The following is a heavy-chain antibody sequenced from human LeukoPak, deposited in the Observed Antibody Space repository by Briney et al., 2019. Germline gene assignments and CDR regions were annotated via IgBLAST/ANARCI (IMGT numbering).Heavy chain of an antibody. J-gene: IGHJ4*02. CDR3: AREMVSLDY. V-gene: IGHV3-48*01. D-gene: IGHD2-8*01. CDR1: AFPFSSYG. Sequence: PGGSLRLSCAASAFPFSSYGMNWVRQAPGKGLQWISYISSSGSTITYSDSVRGRFTISRDNAKNSLFLQMNSLRAEDTAVYYCAREMVSLDYWGQGTLVTVSS. CDR2: ISSSGSTI.